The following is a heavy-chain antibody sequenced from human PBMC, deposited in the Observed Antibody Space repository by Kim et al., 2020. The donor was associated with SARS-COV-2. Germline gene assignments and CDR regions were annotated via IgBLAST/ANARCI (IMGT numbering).Heavy chain of an antibody. CDR1: GFTFSNAW. Sequence: GGSLRLSCAASGFTFSNAWMTWVRQGPGKGLEWVGRVKSIVNGGTTDYAAPVKGRFTISRDDAKYTVYLQMNNLKTEDTAVYYCTTMGDGYNFYSWGQGT. CDR2: VKSIVNGGTT. V-gene: IGHV3-15*01. J-gene: IGHJ4*02. CDR3: TTMGDGYNFYS. D-gene: IGHD5-12*01.